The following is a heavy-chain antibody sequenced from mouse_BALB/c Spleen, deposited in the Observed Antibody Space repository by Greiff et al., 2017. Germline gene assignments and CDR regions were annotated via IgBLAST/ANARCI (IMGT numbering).Heavy chain of an antibody. J-gene: IGHJ3*01. V-gene: IGHV2-6-7*01. Sequence: QVQLQQSGPGLVAPSQSLSITCTVSGFSLTGYGVNWVRQPPGKGLEWLGMIWGDGSTDYNSALKSRLSISKDNSKSQVFLKMNSLQTDDTARYYCASYGNYGLFAYWGQGTLVTVSA. CDR1: GFSLTGYG. D-gene: IGHD2-1*01. CDR2: IWGDGST. CDR3: ASYGNYGLFAY.